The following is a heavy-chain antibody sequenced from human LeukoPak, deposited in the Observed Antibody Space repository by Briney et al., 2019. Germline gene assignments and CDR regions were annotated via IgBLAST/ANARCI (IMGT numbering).Heavy chain of an antibody. Sequence: SETLPLTCTVSGGSMSSYYWSWIRQPPGKGLEWVGYIFYSGNANYNPSLKSRVTISVDTSKSQFSLRLSSVTAADTAVYYCARRGRYGAGPLYYYYGMDVWGQGTTVTVSS. CDR3: ARRGRYGAGPLYYYYGMDV. J-gene: IGHJ6*02. CDR1: GGSMSSYY. V-gene: IGHV4-59*08. D-gene: IGHD3-10*01. CDR2: IFYSGNA.